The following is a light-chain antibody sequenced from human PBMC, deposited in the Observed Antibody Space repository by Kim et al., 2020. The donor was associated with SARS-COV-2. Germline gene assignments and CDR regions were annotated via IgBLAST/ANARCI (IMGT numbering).Light chain of an antibody. CDR1: SSDVGGYNY. CDR2: DVS. V-gene: IGLV2-14*03. J-gene: IGLJ1*01. Sequence: QSIIISCTGTSSDVGGYNYVSSYQQHPGKAPKLMIYDVSNRPSGVSNRFSGSKSGNTASLTISGLQAEDEADYYCSSYTSSSTLHVFGTGTKVTVL. CDR3: SSYTSSSTLHV.